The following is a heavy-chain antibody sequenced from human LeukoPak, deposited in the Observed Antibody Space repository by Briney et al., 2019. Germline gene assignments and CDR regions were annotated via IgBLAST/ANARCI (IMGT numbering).Heavy chain of an antibody. V-gene: IGHV1-69*13. CDR3: ARSDIVVVPAAIPRYNWFDP. CDR2: IIPIFGTA. J-gene: IGHJ5*02. D-gene: IGHD2-2*02. Sequence: SVTVSFKASGGTFSIYAISWVRQAPGQGLEWMGGIIPIFGTANYTQKSQGRVTITADESTSTAYMELSSLRSEDTAVYYCARSDIVVVPAAIPRYNWFDPWGQGTLVTVSS. CDR1: GGTFSIYA.